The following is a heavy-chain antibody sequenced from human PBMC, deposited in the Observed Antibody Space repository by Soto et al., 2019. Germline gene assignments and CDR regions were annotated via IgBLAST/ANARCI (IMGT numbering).Heavy chain of an antibody. V-gene: IGHV4-31*03. Sequence: PSETLSLTCTVSGGSISSNGHYWSWIRQHPGKGLEWIGYVYYSGNTYYNPSLKSRVTISLDTSKKQFSLKLTSVTAADTAVYYCATGERNSGTEKPPFQHWGQGTLVTVSS. CDR2: VYYSGNT. D-gene: IGHD1-26*01. CDR3: ATGERNSGTEKPPFQH. J-gene: IGHJ1*01. CDR1: GGSISSNGHY.